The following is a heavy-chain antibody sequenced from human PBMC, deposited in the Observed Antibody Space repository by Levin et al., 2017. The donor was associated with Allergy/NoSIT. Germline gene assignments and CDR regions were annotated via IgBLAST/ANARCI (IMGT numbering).Heavy chain of an antibody. D-gene: IGHD6-6*01. J-gene: IGHJ4*02. CDR3: AREAPYSSSSYSDFSFDY. Sequence: PGGSLRLSCAASGFTFSRNAMHWVRQVPGMGLEWVAVISFDGSNKDYADAMKGRFTISRDNSKNTLYLQMNSLRGEDTAVYYCAREAPYSSSSYSDFSFDYWGQGTLVTVSS. CDR2: ISFDGSNK. CDR1: GFTFSRNA. V-gene: IGHV3-30*03.